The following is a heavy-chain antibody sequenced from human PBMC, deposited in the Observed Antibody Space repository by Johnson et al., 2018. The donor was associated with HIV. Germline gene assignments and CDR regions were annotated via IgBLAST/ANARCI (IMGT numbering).Heavy chain of an antibody. CDR1: GFTFDDYT. J-gene: IGHJ3*02. V-gene: IGHV3-43*01. D-gene: IGHD3-10*01. Sequence: VQLVESGGVVVQPGGSLRLSCAASGFTFDDYTMHWVRQAPGKGLEWVSLISWDGGSTYYADSVKGRFTISSDNSKNSLYLQMNSLRTEDTALYYCAKMGSTSAFDIWGQGTMVTVSS. CDR2: ISWDGGST. CDR3: AKMGSTSAFDI.